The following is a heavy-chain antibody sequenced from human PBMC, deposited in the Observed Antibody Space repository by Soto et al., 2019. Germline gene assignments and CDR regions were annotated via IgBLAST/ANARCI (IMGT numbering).Heavy chain of an antibody. CDR2: IYPGGGRT. D-gene: IGHD3-10*01. CDR3: VRSSGRHLPFDY. V-gene: IGHV1-46*01. CDR1: GNTFTTYY. J-gene: IGHJ4*02. Sequence: GASVKVSCKASGNTFTTYYIHWVRQAPGQGLEWMGIIYPGGGRTNYAQNFQGRVTMARDTSTSTVYMELSSLRSEDTAVYYCVRSSGRHLPFDYWGQGSLVTVYS.